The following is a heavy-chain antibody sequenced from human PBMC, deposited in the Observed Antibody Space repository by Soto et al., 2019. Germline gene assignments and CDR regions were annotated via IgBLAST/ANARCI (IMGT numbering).Heavy chain of an antibody. CDR2: MSHGGST. D-gene: IGHD5-18*01. V-gene: IGHV4-4*02. J-gene: IGHJ4*02. Sequence: PSETLSLTCGVSGVSIDSGYWWGWVRQPPGKDLERLGDMSHGGSTNHNPSLKSRVTILLDNSKNQFSLSLSLVTAADTAVYYCARGYGRNFDYWGQGTLVTVSS. CDR1: GVSIDSGYW. CDR3: ARGYGRNFDY.